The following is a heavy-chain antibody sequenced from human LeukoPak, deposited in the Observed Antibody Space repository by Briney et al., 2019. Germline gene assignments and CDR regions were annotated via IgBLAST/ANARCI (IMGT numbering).Heavy chain of an antibody. V-gene: IGHV1-8*01. D-gene: IGHD6-19*01. CDR3: AGLAVDGSVY. J-gene: IGHJ4*02. CDR1: GYTFTSYD. CDR2: MNPNSGNT. Sequence: ASVKVSCKASGYTFTSYDINWVRQATGQGLEWMEWMNPNSGNTGYAQKFQGRVTMTRDTSISTAYMELSRLRSDDTAVYYCAGLAVDGSVYWGQGTLVTVSS.